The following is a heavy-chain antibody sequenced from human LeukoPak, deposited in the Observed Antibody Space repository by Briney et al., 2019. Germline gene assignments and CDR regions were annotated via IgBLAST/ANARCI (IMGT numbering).Heavy chain of an antibody. J-gene: IGHJ4*02. CDR2: IKQDGSEK. Sequence: PGGSLRLSCAASGFTFSSYWMSWVRQAPGTGLEWVANIKQDGSEKYYVDSVKGRFTISRDNAKNSLYQQMNSLRAEDTAVYYCARLGLLRRNWFDYWGQGTLVTVSS. D-gene: IGHD2-15*01. CDR3: ARLGLLRRNWFDY. CDR1: GFTFSSYW. V-gene: IGHV3-7*01.